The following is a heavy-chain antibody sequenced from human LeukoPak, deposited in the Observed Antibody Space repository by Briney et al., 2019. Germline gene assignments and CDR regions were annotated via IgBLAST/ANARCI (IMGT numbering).Heavy chain of an antibody. D-gene: IGHD3-22*01. CDR1: GFTFSGYA. CDR2: ISYDGYNK. J-gene: IGHJ6*03. Sequence: PGTSLRLSCAASGFTFSGYAVHWVRQAPGKGLQWVAAISYDGYNKYYADSPKGRFTISRENSKNTLWLQTNSLRAEDTAVYYCARGGMYDSYYFFYMDVWGKGTTVTVSS. V-gene: IGHV3-30*01. CDR3: ARGGMYDSYYFFYMDV.